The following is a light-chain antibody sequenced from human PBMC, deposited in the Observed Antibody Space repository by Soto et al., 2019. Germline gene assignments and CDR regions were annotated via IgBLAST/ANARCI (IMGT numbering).Light chain of an antibody. V-gene: IGKV1-12*01. CDR2: AAS. J-gene: IGKJ5*01. Sequence: DIQMTQSPSSVSASVGDSFTITGRASQGIISWLSWYQQKPGKAPKLLIYAASSWQSGVPSRFSGRGSGTDFTLTISSLQTEDFATYYCQQDNSFPHTFGQGTRLEIK. CDR3: QQDNSFPHT. CDR1: QGIISW.